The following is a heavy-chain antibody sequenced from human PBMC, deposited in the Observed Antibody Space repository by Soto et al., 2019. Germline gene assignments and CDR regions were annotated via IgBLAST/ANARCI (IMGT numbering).Heavy chain of an antibody. V-gene: IGHV4-30-4*01. D-gene: IGHD3-16*01. J-gene: IGHJ4*02. CDR1: GGDITSDNY. CDR3: ARLGGVSRDGLYYFDV. Sequence: ASETLSLTCSVSGGDITSDNYWSWIRQPPGKGLEWIGHIYYSGATDYNPSLKSRIIISVDTSKNQVSLKLTPVTTADTAIYFCARLGGVSRDGLYYFDVWGQGIVVTVSS. CDR2: IYYSGAT.